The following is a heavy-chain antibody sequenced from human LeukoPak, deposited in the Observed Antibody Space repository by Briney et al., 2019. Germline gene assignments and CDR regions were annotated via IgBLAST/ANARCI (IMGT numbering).Heavy chain of an antibody. D-gene: IGHD2-2*01. Sequence: SETLPLTCTVSGASISSGSYYWGWIRQPPGKGLEWIGSIYYSGSTYYNPSLKSRVTISVDTSKNQFSLKLSSVTAADTAVYYCARHEPEGYCSSTSCRHTSYYFDYWGQGTLDTVSS. CDR1: GASISSGSYY. CDR2: IYYSGST. J-gene: IGHJ4*02. CDR3: ARHEPEGYCSSTSCRHTSYYFDY. V-gene: IGHV4-39*01.